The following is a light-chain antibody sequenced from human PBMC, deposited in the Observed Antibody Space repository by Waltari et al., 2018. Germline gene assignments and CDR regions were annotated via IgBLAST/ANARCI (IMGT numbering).Light chain of an antibody. CDR1: QLAGKY. CDR2: EDR. Sequence: SSDLTQPPSVSVSPGQTATITCSGDQLAGKYASWYQLKSGQSPVLVIYEDRRRPSGIPGRFSGSNSGNTATLTITGTQATDEADYYCQTWGSSTSYVFGSGTKVTVL. V-gene: IGLV3-1*01. CDR3: QTWGSSTSYV. J-gene: IGLJ1*01.